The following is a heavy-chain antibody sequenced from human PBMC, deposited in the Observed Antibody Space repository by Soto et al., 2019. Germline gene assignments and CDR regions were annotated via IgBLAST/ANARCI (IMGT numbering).Heavy chain of an antibody. CDR1: GFTFSSYA. CDR3: EKVGNSYERYYFDY. CDR2: SDSAGRT. D-gene: IGHD3-22*01. V-gene: IGHV3-23*01. Sequence: EVQLLESGGGLVQPGGSLRLSCAASGFTFSSYAMSWVRQAPGKGLEWVSVSDSAGRTYYADSVKGRFTISRDNSKNTLYLQMNSLRAEDTAVYSCEKVGNSYERYYFDYWGQGTLVTVSS. J-gene: IGHJ4*02.